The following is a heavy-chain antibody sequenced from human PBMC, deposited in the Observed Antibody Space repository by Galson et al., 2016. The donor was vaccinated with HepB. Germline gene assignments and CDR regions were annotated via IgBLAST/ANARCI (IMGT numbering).Heavy chain of an antibody. CDR1: GLTFNRYA. D-gene: IGHD3/OR15-3a*01. Sequence: SLRLSCAVSGLTFNRYAMTWVRQAPGMPLEWVSTIRSRGATYYADSAKGRFTISRDNSENMVYLQMRRLRAEGPAVYFCAKPLRMDSFTMTVLVKTLGSFDVWGQGTMVTVA. V-gene: IGHV3-23*01. CDR2: IRSRGAT. CDR3: AKPLRMDSFTMTVLVKTLGSFDV. J-gene: IGHJ3*01.